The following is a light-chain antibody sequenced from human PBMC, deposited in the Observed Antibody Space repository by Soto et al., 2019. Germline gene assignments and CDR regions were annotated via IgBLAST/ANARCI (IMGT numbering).Light chain of an antibody. CDR2: EVS. Sequence: QSALTQPPSASGSPGQSVTISCTGTSSDVGGYNYVSWYQQHPGKAPKLMIYEVSKRPSGVPDRFSGSKSGNTASLTVSGLQAEEEADYYCSSYAGSIMVFGGGTKLTVL. V-gene: IGLV2-8*01. CDR1: SSDVGGYNY. CDR3: SSYAGSIMV. J-gene: IGLJ2*01.